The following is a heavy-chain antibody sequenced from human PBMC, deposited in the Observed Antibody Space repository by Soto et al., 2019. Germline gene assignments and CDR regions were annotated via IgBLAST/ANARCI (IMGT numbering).Heavy chain of an antibody. CDR1: GDSVSSNSAA. Sequence: SQTLSLTCAISGDSVSSNSAAWNWIRQSPSRGLEWLGRTYYRSKWYNDYAVSVKSRITINPDTSKNQFSLQLNSVTPEDTAVYYYARHYYGSGSYYGGYYYYYGMDVWGQGTTVT. CDR3: ARHYYGSGSYYGGYYYYYGMDV. CDR2: TYYRSKWYN. V-gene: IGHV6-1*01. D-gene: IGHD3-10*01. J-gene: IGHJ6*02.